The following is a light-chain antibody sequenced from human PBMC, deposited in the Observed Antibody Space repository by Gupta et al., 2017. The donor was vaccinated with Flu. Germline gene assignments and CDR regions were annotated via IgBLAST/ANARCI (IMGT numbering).Light chain of an antibody. CDR2: GAS. V-gene: IGKV3-20*01. J-gene: IGKJ1*01. CDR1: QTLRSSD. Sequence: ETVLTQFTDTLSLSPGERATLSCRASQTLRSSDLGWYQQKPGQSPRFLIYGASNRASGVPDRFSGSGSGTDFTLTINKLEPEDFAVYFCLQDGSSPWTFGQGTKLEVK. CDR3: LQDGSSPWT.